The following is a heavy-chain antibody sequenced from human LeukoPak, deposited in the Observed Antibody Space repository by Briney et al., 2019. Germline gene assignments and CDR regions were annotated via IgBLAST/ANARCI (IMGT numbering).Heavy chain of an antibody. V-gene: IGHV3-33*01. D-gene: IGHD3-22*01. CDR3: ARDSSGPMWFDP. CDR1: GFTFSSYG. Sequence: GWSLRLSCAASGFTFSSYGMHWVRQAPGKGLEWVAVIWYDGSNKYYADSVKGRFTISRDNSKNTLYLQMNSLRAEDTAVYYCARDSSGPMWFDPWGQGTLVTVSS. J-gene: IGHJ5*02. CDR2: IWYDGSNK.